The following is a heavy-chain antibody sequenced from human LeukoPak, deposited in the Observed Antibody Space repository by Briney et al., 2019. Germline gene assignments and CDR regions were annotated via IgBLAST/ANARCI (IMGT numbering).Heavy chain of an antibody. CDR3: EGSNRYDDDY. J-gene: IGHJ4*02. D-gene: IGHD1-14*01. CDR2: INSDGSST. CDR1: GFTFSSYW. Sequence: GGSLRLSCAASGFTFSSYWMHWVRQAPGKGLVWVSRINSDGSSTSYADSVKDRFTISRDNAKNTLYLQMNSLRAEDTAVYYCEGSNRYDDDYWGQGTLVTVSS. V-gene: IGHV3-74*01.